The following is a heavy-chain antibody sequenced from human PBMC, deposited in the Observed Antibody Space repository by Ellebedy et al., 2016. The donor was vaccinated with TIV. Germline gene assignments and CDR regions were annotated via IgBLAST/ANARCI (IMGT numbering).Heavy chain of an antibody. V-gene: IGHV4-39*07. D-gene: IGHD6-19*01. CDR3: AEGRSGWYYFDY. J-gene: IGHJ4*02. Sequence: SETLSLTCTVSGGSMNTSTYYWAWVRQPPGKGLEWIGDVNQSGRTSYHPSLKSRVTISVDTSKNQFSLRLTSVTAADTAVYYCAEGRSGWYYFDYWGQGTLVTVSS. CDR1: GGSMNTSTYY. CDR2: VNQSGRT.